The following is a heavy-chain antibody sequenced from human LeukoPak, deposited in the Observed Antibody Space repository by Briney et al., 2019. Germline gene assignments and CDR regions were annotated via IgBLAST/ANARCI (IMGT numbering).Heavy chain of an antibody. CDR1: GGSFSGYY. J-gene: IGHJ4*02. CDR2: INHSGST. V-gene: IGHV4-34*01. CDR3: ARGRRSSSSWSYFDY. D-gene: IGHD6-13*01. Sequence: PSETLSLTCAVYGGSFSGYYWSWTRQPPGKGLEWIGEINHSGSTNYNPSLKSRVTISVDTSKNQFSLKLSSVTAADTAVYYCARGRRSSSSWSYFDYWGQGTLVTASS.